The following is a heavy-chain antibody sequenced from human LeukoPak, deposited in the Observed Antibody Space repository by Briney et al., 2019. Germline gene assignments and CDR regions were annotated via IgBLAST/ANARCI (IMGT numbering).Heavy chain of an antibody. CDR3: ARRVSGSGSYYNYYYYYMDV. CDR2: ISAYNGNT. D-gene: IGHD3-10*01. Sequence: ASVKVSCKASGYSFTDYYMHWVRQAPGQGLEWMGWISAYNGNTNYAQKLQGRVTMTTDTSTSTAYMELRSLRSDDTAVYYCARRVSGSGSYYNYYYYYMDVWGKGTTVTISS. J-gene: IGHJ6*03. CDR1: GYSFTDYY. V-gene: IGHV1-18*04.